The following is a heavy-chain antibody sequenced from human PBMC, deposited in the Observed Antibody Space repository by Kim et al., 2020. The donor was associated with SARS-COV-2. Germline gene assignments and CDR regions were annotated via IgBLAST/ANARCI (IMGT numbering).Heavy chain of an antibody. V-gene: IGHV3-23*01. CDR2: ISGSGGTT. J-gene: IGHJ3*02. Sequence: GGSLRLSCAASGFTFSSYAMSWVRQAPGKGLEWVSGISGSGGTTYYADSVKGRFTISRDNSKNTLYLQMNSLRAEDTALYYCAKPVEMTTRVAFDIWGQGTMVTVSP. CDR3: AKPVEMTTRVAFDI. D-gene: IGHD4-17*01. CDR1: GFTFSSYA.